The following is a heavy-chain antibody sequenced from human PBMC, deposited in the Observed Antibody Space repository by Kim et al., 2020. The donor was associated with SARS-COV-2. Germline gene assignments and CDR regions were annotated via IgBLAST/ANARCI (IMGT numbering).Heavy chain of an antibody. J-gene: IGHJ3*01. D-gene: IGHD2-15*01. V-gene: IGHV3-21*01. Sequence: GGSLRLSCAASGFTFTGYTMNWVRQAPGKGLEWVSSITTNSNYKYYADSVKGRFTISRDNAERSLSLQMNSLRAEDTAVYFCARDAFCSGGTCYQGAFDLWGQGAMGTDS. CDR3: ARDAFCSGGTCYQGAFDL. CDR2: ITTNSNYK. CDR1: GFTFTGYT.